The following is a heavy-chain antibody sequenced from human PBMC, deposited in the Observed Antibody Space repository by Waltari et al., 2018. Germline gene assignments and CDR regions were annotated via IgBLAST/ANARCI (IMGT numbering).Heavy chain of an antibody. D-gene: IGHD6-6*01. Sequence: QVQLVESGGGVVQPGRSLGLSCAASGFTFSSYAMHWVRQAPGKGLEWVAVISYDGSNKYYADSVKGRFTISRDNSKNTLYLQMNSLRAEDTAVYYCARDPLAARSHYFDYWGQGTLVTVSS. CDR1: GFTFSSYA. CDR2: ISYDGSNK. V-gene: IGHV3-30-3*01. CDR3: ARDPLAARSHYFDY. J-gene: IGHJ4*02.